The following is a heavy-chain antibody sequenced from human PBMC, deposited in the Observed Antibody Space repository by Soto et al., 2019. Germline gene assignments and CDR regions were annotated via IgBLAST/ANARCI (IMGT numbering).Heavy chain of an antibody. Sequence: GGSLRLSCAASGFSFTTYAMHWVRQAPGKGMEWVGVISDEGSIKYYADSVKGRFAISRDNSKNTFYLQMNSLRGDAPSLYYCARAIETAMDPCDSWGQGALVTVSS. CDR2: ISDEGSIK. J-gene: IGHJ4*02. V-gene: IGHV3-30*09. CDR1: GFSFTTYA. CDR3: ARAIETAMDPCDS. D-gene: IGHD5-18*01.